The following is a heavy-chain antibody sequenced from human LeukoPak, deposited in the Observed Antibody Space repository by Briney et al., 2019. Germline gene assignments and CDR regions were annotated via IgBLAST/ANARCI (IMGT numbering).Heavy chain of an antibody. CDR1: GGSISSSSYY. D-gene: IGHD6-19*01. CDR2: IYYSGST. CDR3: ARHLSGAVAAFDY. J-gene: IGHJ4*02. V-gene: IGHV4-39*01. Sequence: SETLSLTCAVSGGSISSSSYYWGWIRQPPGKGLEWIGSIYYSGSTYYNPSLKSRVTISVDTSKNQFSLKLSSVTAADTAVYYCARHLSGAVAAFDYWGQGTLVTVSS.